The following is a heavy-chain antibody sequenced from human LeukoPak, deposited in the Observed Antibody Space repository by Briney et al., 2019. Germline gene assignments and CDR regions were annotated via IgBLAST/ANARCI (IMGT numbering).Heavy chain of an antibody. Sequence: ASVKVSCKASGYTFTSYGISWVRQAPGQGLEWMGWISAYNGNTNYAQKLQGRVTMTTDTSTSTAYMELRSLRSDDTAVYYCARDPQILNYYYMDVWGKGTTVTISS. D-gene: IGHD2/OR15-2a*01. J-gene: IGHJ6*03. CDR1: GYTFTSYG. CDR3: ARDPQILNYYYMDV. V-gene: IGHV1-18*01. CDR2: ISAYNGNT.